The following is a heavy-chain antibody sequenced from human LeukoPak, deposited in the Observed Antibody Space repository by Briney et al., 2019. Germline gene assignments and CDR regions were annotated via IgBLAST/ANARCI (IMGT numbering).Heavy chain of an antibody. D-gene: IGHD3-16*01. J-gene: IGHJ5*02. CDR3: ARWLISSNWFDP. CDR1: GGSISSSSYY. CDR2: IYYSGST. Sequence: PSETLSLTCTVSGGSISSSSYYWGWIRQPPGKGLEWIGYIYYSGSTNYNPSLKSRVTMSVDTSKNQFSLKLSSVTAADTAVYYCARWLISSNWFDPWGQGTLVTVSS. V-gene: IGHV4-61*05.